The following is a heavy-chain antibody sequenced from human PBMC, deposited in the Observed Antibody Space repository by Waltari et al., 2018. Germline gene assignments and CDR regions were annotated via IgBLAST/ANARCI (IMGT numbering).Heavy chain of an antibody. CDR3: ASADPIVVVTSPFDY. V-gene: IGHV3-53*01. J-gene: IGHJ4*02. D-gene: IGHD3-22*01. CDR2: IDSGGST. Sequence: EVQLVESGGGLIQPGGSLRLSCAASGFTVSSNYMSWVRQAPGKGLEWVSVIDSGGSTYYADSVKGRFTMSRDNSKNTLYLQMTSLRAEDTAVYYCASADPIVVVTSPFDYWGQGTLVTVSS. CDR1: GFTVSSNY.